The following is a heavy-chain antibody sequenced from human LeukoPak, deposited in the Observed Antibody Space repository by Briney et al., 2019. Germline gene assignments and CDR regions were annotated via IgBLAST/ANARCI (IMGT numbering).Heavy chain of an antibody. CDR2: IYSGGST. V-gene: IGHV3-66*01. Sequence: GGSLRLSCAASGFTVSSNYMSWVRQAPGEGLEWVSIIYSGGSTNYADSVKGRFTISRDNSKNTLYLQMNSLRADDTAVYFCARDTFYYGLDVWGQGTTVTVSS. J-gene: IGHJ6*02. CDR3: ARDTFYYGLDV. CDR1: GFTVSSNY.